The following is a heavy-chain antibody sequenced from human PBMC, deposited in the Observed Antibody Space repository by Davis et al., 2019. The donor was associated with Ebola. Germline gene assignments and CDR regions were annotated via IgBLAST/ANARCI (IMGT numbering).Heavy chain of an antibody. D-gene: IGHD5-12*01. Sequence: PSETLSLTCAVSGGSISSGGYSWSWIRQPPGKGLEWIGYIYHSGSTYYNPSLKSRVTISVDRSKNQFSLKLSSVTAADTAVYYCARVGGEWLRWGYYFDYWGQGTLVTVSS. J-gene: IGHJ4*02. CDR1: GGSISSGGYS. V-gene: IGHV4-30-2*01. CDR2: IYHSGST. CDR3: ARVGGEWLRWGYYFDY.